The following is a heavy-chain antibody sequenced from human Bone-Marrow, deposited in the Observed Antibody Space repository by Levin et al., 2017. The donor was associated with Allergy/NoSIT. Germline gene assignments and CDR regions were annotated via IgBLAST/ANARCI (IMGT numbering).Heavy chain of an antibody. D-gene: IGHD3-16*02. J-gene: IGHJ6*02. CDR2: FDSEEAET. CDR3: TRGVMVRLGGVIASYALDV. Sequence: ASVKVSCKVSGYSFSELSVHWVRQAPGKGLEWMGGFDSEEAETIYAQRVQGRVTMTEDTSAETAYVELNGLRSDDTATYYFTRGVMVRLGGVIASYALDVWGQGTAVVVS. CDR1: GYSFSELS. V-gene: IGHV1-24*01.